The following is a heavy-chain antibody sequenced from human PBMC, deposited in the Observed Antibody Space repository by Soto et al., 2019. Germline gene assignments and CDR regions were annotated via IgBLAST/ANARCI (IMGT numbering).Heavy chain of an antibody. Sequence: SGPTMVNPTATLPLTCTVSELSLSNAKLGVSWIRQPPGKALEWLAHIFSNDDKSYSPSLDRRLTISKDTPKSQVVLTMTNLDPVDSGTYYCALIKDCSRTDCFLASFDPWGQGTLVTVSS. J-gene: IGHJ5*02. V-gene: IGHV2-26*01. D-gene: IGHD2-2*01. CDR1: ELSLSNAKLG. CDR3: ALIKDCSRTDCFLASFDP. CDR2: IFSNDDK.